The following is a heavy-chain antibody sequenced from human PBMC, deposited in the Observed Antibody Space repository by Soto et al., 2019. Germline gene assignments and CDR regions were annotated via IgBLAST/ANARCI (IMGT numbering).Heavy chain of an antibody. CDR2: ISNDGSNR. Sequence: QVQLVESGGGVVQPGRSLRLSCAASGFTFSSYGMHWVRQAPGKGLEWAAVISNDGSNRYYADSVKGRFTISRDNSENTLYLQMNSLRAEDTAVYYCAKDHHDNSGYYDFDDWGQGTLVTVSS. D-gene: IGHD3-22*01. J-gene: IGHJ4*02. CDR3: AKDHHDNSGYYDFDD. V-gene: IGHV3-30*18. CDR1: GFTFSSYG.